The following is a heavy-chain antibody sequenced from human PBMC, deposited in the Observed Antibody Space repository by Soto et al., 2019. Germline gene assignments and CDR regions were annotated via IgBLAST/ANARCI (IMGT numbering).Heavy chain of an antibody. CDR1: GGSISGGYY. J-gene: IGHJ4*02. V-gene: IGHV4-31*03. D-gene: IGHD3-16*02. CDR2: IYYTGRT. Sequence: QVQLQESGPGLVKPSQTLSLTCSVSGGSISGGYYWSWIRQYPGKGLEWIGYIYYTGRTYYNPSLKGRIALSVDTSKNQFSLKLSSVTAADTAMYYCARPMRLGELSLGYWGQGILVTVSS. CDR3: ARPMRLGELSLGY.